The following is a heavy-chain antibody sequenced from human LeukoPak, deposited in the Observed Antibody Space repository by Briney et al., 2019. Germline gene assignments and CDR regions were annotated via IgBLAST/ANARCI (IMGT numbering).Heavy chain of an antibody. CDR3: ARHQGFTMIDR. Sequence: SETLSLTCTVSGGSISSYYWSWIRQPPGKGLEWIGYIYYSGSTNYNPSLKSRVTISVDTSKNQFSLKLSSVTAADTAVYYCARHQGFTMIDRWGQGTLVTVSS. D-gene: IGHD3-22*01. CDR2: IYYSGST. CDR1: GGSISSYY. J-gene: IGHJ4*02. V-gene: IGHV4-59*08.